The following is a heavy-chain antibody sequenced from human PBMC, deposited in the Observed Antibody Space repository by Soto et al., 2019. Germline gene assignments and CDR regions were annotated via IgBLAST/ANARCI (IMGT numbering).Heavy chain of an antibody. CDR3: ARDGLLVVPSALDI. D-gene: IGHD2-2*01. V-gene: IGHV1-18*01. Sequence: QVQLVQSGAEMKKPGASVRVSCKTSGDTFGTSGFHWVRQAPGQGLEWMGWISAYNGNTYYIQKLQGRVTMTTDTSTSTAYMELRSLKSDDTAVYFCARDGLLVVPSALDIWGQGTMVTVSS. J-gene: IGHJ3*02. CDR1: GDTFGTSG. CDR2: ISAYNGNT.